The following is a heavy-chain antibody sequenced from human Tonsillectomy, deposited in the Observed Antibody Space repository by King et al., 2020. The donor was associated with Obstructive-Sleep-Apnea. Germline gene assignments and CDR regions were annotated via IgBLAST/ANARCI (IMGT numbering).Heavy chain of an antibody. J-gene: IGHJ3*01. CDR3: ARPFSSDLYGGLDAFDF. CDR1: GDSITNYY. V-gene: IGHV4-59*08. D-gene: IGHD6-19*01. CDR2: IHYSGST. Sequence: QLQESGPGLVKPSETLSLTCTVSGDSITNYYWSWIRQPPGKGLEWIGYIHYSGSTNYNPSLKSRVTISVDTSKNQFSLRLTSVTAAATAVYYCARPFSSDLYGGLDAFDFWGQGTTVTVSS.